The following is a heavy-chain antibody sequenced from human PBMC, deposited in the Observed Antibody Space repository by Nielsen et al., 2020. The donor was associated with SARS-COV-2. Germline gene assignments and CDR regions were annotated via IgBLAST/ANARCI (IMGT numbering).Heavy chain of an antibody. Sequence: GESLNISCKGSGYSFTSYWISGVRQMPGKGLEWMGRIDPSDSYTNYSPSFQGHVTISADKSSSTAYLQWSSLKASDTAMYYCARIYGGNRGFFDYWGQGTLVTVSS. CDR1: GYSFTSYW. V-gene: IGHV5-10-1*01. D-gene: IGHD4-23*01. J-gene: IGHJ4*02. CDR2: IDPSDSYT. CDR3: ARIYGGNRGFFDY.